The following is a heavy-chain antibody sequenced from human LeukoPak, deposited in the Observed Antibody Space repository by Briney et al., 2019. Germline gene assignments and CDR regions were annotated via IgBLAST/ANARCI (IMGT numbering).Heavy chain of an antibody. CDR3: AKDIAASGLPRIFDF. CDR2: VSGSGGRGAT. J-gene: IGHJ4*02. V-gene: IGHV3-23*01. CDR1: GFTFSNYV. D-gene: IGHD6-13*01. Sequence: GGSLRLSCAGSGFTFSNYVMSWVRQAPGKGLEWVSCVSGSGGRGATYYTDSVKGRFTISRDNAKNTMYLQMNSLSGEDTAIYYCAKDIAASGLPRIFDFWGQGTLVTVSS.